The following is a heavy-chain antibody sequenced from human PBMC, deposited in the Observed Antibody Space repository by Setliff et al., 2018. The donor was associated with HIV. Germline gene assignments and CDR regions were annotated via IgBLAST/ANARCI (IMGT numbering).Heavy chain of an antibody. Sequence: SETLSLTCTVSGASVTNVLYYWSWLRQPAGKGLEWIGHIYTSGSTNYNPSLKSRVTMSVDTSKNQFSLKLSSVTAADTAVYYCARTDWARTSYYYYYGMNVWGQGTTVTVSS. CDR3: ARTDWARTSYYYYYGMNV. CDR1: GASVTNVLYY. CDR2: IYTSGST. D-gene: IGHD3-9*01. V-gene: IGHV4-61*09. J-gene: IGHJ6*02.